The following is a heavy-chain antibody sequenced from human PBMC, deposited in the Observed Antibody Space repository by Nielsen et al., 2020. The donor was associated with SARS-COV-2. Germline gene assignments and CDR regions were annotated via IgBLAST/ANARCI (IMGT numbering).Heavy chain of an antibody. D-gene: IGHD3-3*01. J-gene: IGHJ6*03. V-gene: IGHV1-8*01. CDR2: IDPNSGNT. Sequence: WVRQAPGQGLEWMGWIDPNSGNTGYAQKFQGRVTMTRDTSTSTVYMELSSLRSEDTAVYYCARDKGGEYYDFWSGYSNYYYYMDVWGKGTTVTVSS. CDR3: ARDKGGEYYDFWSGYSNYYYYMDV.